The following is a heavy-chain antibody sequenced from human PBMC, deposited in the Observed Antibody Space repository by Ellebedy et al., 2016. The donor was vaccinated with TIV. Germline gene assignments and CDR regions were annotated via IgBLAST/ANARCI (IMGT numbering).Heavy chain of an antibody. J-gene: IGHJ6*02. CDR2: ISWNSGSI. V-gene: IGHV3-9*01. CDR1: GFTFDDYA. CDR3: AKDLYYYYYGMDV. Sequence: GGSLRLXXAASGFTFDDYAMHWVRQAPGKGLEWVSGISWNSGSIGYADSVKGRFTISRDNSKNTLYLQMNSLRAEDTAVYYCAKDLYYYYYGMDVWGQGTTVTVSS.